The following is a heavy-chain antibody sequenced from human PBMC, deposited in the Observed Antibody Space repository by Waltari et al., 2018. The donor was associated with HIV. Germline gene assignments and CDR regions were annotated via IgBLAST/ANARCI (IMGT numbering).Heavy chain of an antibody. J-gene: IGHJ6*02. CDR1: GFTFTTYL. D-gene: IGHD2-8*01. V-gene: IGHV3-23*01. CDR2: ISDRGSTT. CDR3: AKPRMEYAIRDYFFGLDV. Sequence: VDLLESGGRLVQPGGALRLSCGGSGFTFTTYLFSWVGQAPGKVLEWFACISDRGSTTFYADSVKGRFTISRDNSKNTIYLQMDSLRADDTAVYFCAKPRMEYAIRDYFFGLDVWGQGTTVTVSS.